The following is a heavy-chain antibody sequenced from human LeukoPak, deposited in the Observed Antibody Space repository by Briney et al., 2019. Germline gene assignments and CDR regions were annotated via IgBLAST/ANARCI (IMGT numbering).Heavy chain of an antibody. D-gene: IGHD5-12*01. V-gene: IGHV1-69*05. CDR2: IIPIFGTA. CDR1: GGTFSSYA. Sequence: ASVKVSCKASGGTFSSYAISWVRQAPGQGLEWMGGIIPIFGTANYAQKFQGRVTITTDESTSTAYMELSSLRAEDTAVYYCARSPIVATIGGNFDYWGQGTLVTVSS. CDR3: ARSPIVATIGGNFDY. J-gene: IGHJ4*02.